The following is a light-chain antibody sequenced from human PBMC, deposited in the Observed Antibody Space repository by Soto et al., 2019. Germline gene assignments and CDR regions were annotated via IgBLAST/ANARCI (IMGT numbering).Light chain of an antibody. J-gene: IGLJ3*02. CDR3: SSYAGSNNPWV. Sequence: QSALTQPPSASGSPGQSVTITCTGTSSDVGAYNYVCWYQQHPGKAPKLIISEVTKRPSGVPDRFSGSKSGNTASLTVTGIPAEDEADYYCSSYAGSNNPWVFGGGTTVTVL. V-gene: IGLV2-8*01. CDR1: SSDVGAYNY. CDR2: EVT.